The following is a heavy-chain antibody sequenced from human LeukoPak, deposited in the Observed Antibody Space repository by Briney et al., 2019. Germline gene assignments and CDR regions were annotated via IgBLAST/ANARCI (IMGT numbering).Heavy chain of an antibody. Sequence: PSETLSLTCTVSGGSISSYYWSWIRQPPGKGLEWIGYIYYSGSTNYNPSLKSRVTISVDTSKNQFSLKLSSVTAADTAAYYCARWGSPEAYYYYGMDVWGQGTTVTVSS. D-gene: IGHD3-16*01. CDR2: IYYSGST. V-gene: IGHV4-59*01. CDR1: GGSISSYY. CDR3: ARWGSPEAYYYYGMDV. J-gene: IGHJ6*02.